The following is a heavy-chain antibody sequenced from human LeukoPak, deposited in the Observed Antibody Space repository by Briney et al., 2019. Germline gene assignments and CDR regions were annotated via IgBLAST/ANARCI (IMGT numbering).Heavy chain of an antibody. V-gene: IGHV3-33*01. CDR1: GFTFSSYG. J-gene: IGHJ3*02. Sequence: PGGSLRLSCAASGFTFSSYGMHWVRQAPGKGLEWVAVIWYDGSNKYYADSVRGRFTISRDNSKNTLYLQMNSLRAEDTAVYYCARAGQARYYDSSGYSLGAFDIWGQGTMVTVSS. D-gene: IGHD3-22*01. CDR2: IWYDGSNK. CDR3: ARAGQARYYDSSGYSLGAFDI.